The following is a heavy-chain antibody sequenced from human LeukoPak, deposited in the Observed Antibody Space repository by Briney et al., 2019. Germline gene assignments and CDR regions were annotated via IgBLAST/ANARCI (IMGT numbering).Heavy chain of an antibody. CDR2: VYYGGSP. Sequence: SETLSLTCTVSGGSISSNNFYWGWIRQPPGKGLEWVGSVYYGGSPYYNPSLTSRVTMSVDTSKHQFSLVLIYVTAADTAMYYCARVNDCSSSSCFTSWFDPWGQGTLVTVSS. CDR3: ARVNDCSSSSCFTSWFDP. V-gene: IGHV4-39*07. CDR1: GGSISSNNFY. J-gene: IGHJ5*02. D-gene: IGHD2-2*02.